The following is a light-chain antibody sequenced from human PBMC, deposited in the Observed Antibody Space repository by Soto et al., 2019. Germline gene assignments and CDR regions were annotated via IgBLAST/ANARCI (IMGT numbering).Light chain of an antibody. CDR2: GVT. CDR3: QQYEGWPRT. Sequence: EIVITQSPDTLSVSPGDTATLSCRSSQNIHINLAWYQQKPGQAPTLLIYGVTARAPGVPARFSGSGYGTDFTLTIRSVQSGDFGVFYCQQYEGWPRTFGLGTKVEIQ. V-gene: IGKV3-15*01. CDR1: QNIHIN. J-gene: IGKJ2*01.